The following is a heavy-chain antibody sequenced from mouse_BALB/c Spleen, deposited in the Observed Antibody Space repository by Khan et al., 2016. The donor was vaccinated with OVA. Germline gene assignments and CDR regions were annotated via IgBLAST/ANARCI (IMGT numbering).Heavy chain of an antibody. CDR2: ISSGSSTI. J-gene: IGHJ1*01. D-gene: IGHD2-1*01. CDR1: GFTFSNFG. CDR3: VRSGGNFHWYFDV. V-gene: IGHV5-17*02. Sequence: DVQLVESGGGLVQPGGSRKLSCAASGFTFSNFGMHWVRQAPKKGLEWVAYISSGSSTIYYVDTVKGRFTISRDNPKNTLFLQMTSLRSEDTAIYYCVRSGGNFHWYFDVWGAGTSVTVSS.